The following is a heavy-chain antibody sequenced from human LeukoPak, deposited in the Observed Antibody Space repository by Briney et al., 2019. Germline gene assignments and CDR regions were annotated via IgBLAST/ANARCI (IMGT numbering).Heavy chain of an antibody. CDR1: GFIFSDYW. CDR2: TNEDGSAQ. J-gene: IGHJ4*02. D-gene: IGHD3-10*01. CDR3: ATRESSMARSH. V-gene: IGHV3-7*01. Sequence: GGSLRLSCAASGFIFSDYWMNWVRQVPGKGLEWVANTNEDGSAQDYVDSVRGRFSISRDNAKNSLYLQMNSLRVEDTAIYYCATRESSMARSHWGQGTLVTVSS.